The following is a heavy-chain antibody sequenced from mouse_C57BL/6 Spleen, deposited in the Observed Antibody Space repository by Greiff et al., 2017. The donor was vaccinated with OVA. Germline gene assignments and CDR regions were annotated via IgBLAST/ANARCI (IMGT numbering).Heavy chain of an antibody. CDR2: IHPNSGST. D-gene: IGHD1-1*01. V-gene: IGHV1-64*01. CDR1: GYTFTSYW. CDR3: ARENYGSSPDY. Sequence: QVQLQQPGAELVKPGASVKLSCKASGYTFTSYWMHWVKQRPGQGLAWIGMIHPNSGSTNYNEKFKSKATLTVDKSSSTAYMQRSSLTSEDSAVYNCARENYGSSPDYWGQGTTLTVSS. J-gene: IGHJ2*01.